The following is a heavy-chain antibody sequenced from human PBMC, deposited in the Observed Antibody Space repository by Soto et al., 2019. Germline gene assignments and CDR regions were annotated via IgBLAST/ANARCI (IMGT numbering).Heavy chain of an antibody. D-gene: IGHD1-26*01. J-gene: IGHJ4*02. CDR2: IYYSGST. V-gene: IGHV4-59*01. CDR3: ARVGISSGIPVLDF. Sequence: GKGLEWIGYIYYSGSTNYNPSLKSRVTISVDTSKNQFSLKLSSVTAADTAVYYCARVGISSGIPVLDFRRQGTLVTVSS.